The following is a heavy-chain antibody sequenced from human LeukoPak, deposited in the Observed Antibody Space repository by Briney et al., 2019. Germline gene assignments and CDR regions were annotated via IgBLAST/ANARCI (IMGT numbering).Heavy chain of an antibody. D-gene: IGHD5-24*01. CDR1: GYTFTGYY. Sequence: ASVKVSCKASGYTFTGYYMHWVRQAPGQGLEWMGWINPNSGGTNYAQNFQGRVTLTRDTSTSTVYMELSSLRSEDTAIYYCARIRDGYNDAYDIWGQGTVVTVPS. V-gene: IGHV1-2*02. CDR2: INPNSGGT. CDR3: ARIRDGYNDAYDI. J-gene: IGHJ3*02.